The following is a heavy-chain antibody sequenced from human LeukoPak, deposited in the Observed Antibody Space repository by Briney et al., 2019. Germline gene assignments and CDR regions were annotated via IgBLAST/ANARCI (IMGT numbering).Heavy chain of an antibody. CDR3: VRGIVVVAQLGYYFYYMDV. CDR1: GGSFSGYY. D-gene: IGHD2-15*01. V-gene: IGHV4-34*01. CDR2: INHRRST. Sequence: SEPLSLTCAVYGGSFSGYYWSWIRQPPGKGLEWIGEINHRRSTNYNPSLKSRVTISVDTSKNQFSLKLSSVTAADTAVYYCVRGIVVVAQLGYYFYYMDVSGKGSTVTISS. J-gene: IGHJ6*03.